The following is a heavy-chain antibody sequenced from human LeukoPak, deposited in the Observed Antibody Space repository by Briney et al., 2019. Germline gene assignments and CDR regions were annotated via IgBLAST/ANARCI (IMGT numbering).Heavy chain of an antibody. CDR3: VGFYCSGSICYPGGVY. D-gene: IGHD2-15*01. J-gene: IGHJ1*01. CDR2: IRSSASGGTT. Sequence: PGRSLRCTCTAPRFTICDYALSWVRQAPGNGLEWGGFIRSSASGGTTEYAAYVKGRFENSRDDAIRIAYLQMNSLKAEETAVYYCVGFYCSGSICYPGGVYWGQGTLVSVSS. CDR1: RFTICDYA. V-gene: IGHV3-49*04.